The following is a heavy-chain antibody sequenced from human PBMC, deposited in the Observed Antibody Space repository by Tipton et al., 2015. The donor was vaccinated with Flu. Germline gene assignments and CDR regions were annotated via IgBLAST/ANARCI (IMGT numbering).Heavy chain of an antibody. V-gene: IGHV3-23*01. CDR3: AKVIPELVAGLDY. Sequence: WIRQPPGKGLEWVSSNSGGGGKTYFADSVKGRFTISRDNFKNTLFLQMNSLRAEDTALYYCAKVIPELVAGLDYWGQGTLVTVSS. D-gene: IGHD6-19*01. CDR2: NSGGGGKT. J-gene: IGHJ4*02.